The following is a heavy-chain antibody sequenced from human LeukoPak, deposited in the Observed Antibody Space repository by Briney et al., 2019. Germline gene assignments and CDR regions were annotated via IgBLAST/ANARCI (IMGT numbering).Heavy chain of an antibody. V-gene: IGHV3-53*01. CDR3: AKDFYGLGSYYTDAFDM. CDR2: IYGGGDT. D-gene: IGHD3-10*01. J-gene: IGHJ3*02. CDR1: GFTVNNNY. Sequence: GGSLRLSCAASGFTVNNNYVNWVRQAPGKGLEWVSIIYGGGDTSYADSVKGRFTISRDNSKNTLYLQMNSLRAEDTAVYYCAKDFYGLGSYYTDAFDMWGQGTMVSVSS.